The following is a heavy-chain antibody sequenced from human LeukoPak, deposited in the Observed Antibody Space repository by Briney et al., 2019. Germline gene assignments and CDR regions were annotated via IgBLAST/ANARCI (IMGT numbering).Heavy chain of an antibody. Sequence: GGSLRLSCAASGFTLSSYAMSWVRQAPGKGLEWVSVISGIGGSTYYADSVEGRFTISRDNSKNTLSLQMNSLRAEDTAAYYCAKDGTVAGLHYYFGYWGQGTQVTVSS. CDR1: GFTLSSYA. J-gene: IGHJ4*02. CDR2: ISGIGGST. CDR3: AKDGTVAGLHYYFGY. D-gene: IGHD6-19*01. V-gene: IGHV3-23*01.